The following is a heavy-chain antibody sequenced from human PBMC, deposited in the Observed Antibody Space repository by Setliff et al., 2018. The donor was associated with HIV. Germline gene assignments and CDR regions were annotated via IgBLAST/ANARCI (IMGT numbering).Heavy chain of an antibody. CDR2: IYYSVST. J-gene: IGHJ6*03. V-gene: IGHV4-59*11. Sequence: SETLSLTCTVSGGSMNSHYWSWIRQSPGRGLEWIGYIYYSVSTKYNPSLKSRVSMSIGTSKNQFSLKMSSVTAADTAVYYCARGVVDYDFWSGSGDYYYMDVWGKGATVTVS. D-gene: IGHD3-3*01. CDR1: GGSMNSHY. CDR3: ARGVVDYDFWSGSGDYYYMDV.